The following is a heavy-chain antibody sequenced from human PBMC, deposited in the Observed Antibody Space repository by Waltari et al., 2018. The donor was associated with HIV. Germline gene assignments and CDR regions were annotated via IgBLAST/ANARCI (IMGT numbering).Heavy chain of an antibody. CDR1: GFTFCSYS. J-gene: IGHJ3*02. V-gene: IGHV3-21*01. D-gene: IGHD3-3*01. CDR3: ARDTSFWSSPDLDAFDI. Sequence: DVQMVESGVGLVKPGGSLRLSCAASGFTFCSYSLHWVRQAPGKGLEWASSISSSSSYIYYADSVKGRFTISRDNAKNSLYLQMNSLRAEDTAVYYCARDTSFWSSPDLDAFDIWGQGTMVTVSS. CDR2: ISSSSSYI.